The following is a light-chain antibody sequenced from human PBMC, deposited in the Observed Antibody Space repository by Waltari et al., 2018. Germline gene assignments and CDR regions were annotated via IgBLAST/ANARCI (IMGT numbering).Light chain of an antibody. CDR2: EVA. V-gene: IGLV2-14*01. CDR3: SSYTPSTTHVV. Sequence: QSALTQPASVSGSPGQSITISCTGTSSDIGAYNYAPWYQQHPGKAPKLIIYEVANRPSGGSDRFSGSKSGNTASLTISGLQAEDEADYYCSSYTPSTTHVVFGGGTKLTVL. CDR1: SSDIGAYNY. J-gene: IGLJ2*01.